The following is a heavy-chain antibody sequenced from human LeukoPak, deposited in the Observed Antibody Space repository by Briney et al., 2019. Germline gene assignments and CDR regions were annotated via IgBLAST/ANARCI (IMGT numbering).Heavy chain of an antibody. D-gene: IGHD4-23*01. CDR2: IYYSGST. V-gene: IGHV4-59*01. J-gene: IGHJ4*02. CDR3: AGWGTVARFDY. Sequence: SETLSLTCTVSGGSISSYYWSWIRQPPGKGLEWIGYIYYSGSTNYNPSLKSRVTISVDTSKNQFSLKLSSVTAAATAVYYCAGWGTVARFDYWGQGTLVTVSS. CDR1: GGSISSYY.